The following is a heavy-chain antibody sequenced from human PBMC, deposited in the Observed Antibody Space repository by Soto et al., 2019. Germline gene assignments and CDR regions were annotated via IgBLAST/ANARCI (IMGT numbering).Heavy chain of an antibody. CDR3: ARDPFDVWSGSNGFDP. D-gene: IGHD3-3*01. V-gene: IGHV3-30-3*01. CDR2: ISYDGTNK. CDR1: GFTFSNFA. J-gene: IGHJ5*02. Sequence: QVQLVESGGGVVQPGRSLTLSCAASGFTFSNFALHWVRQAPGKGLEWVAVISYDGTNKYYANSVKGRFTISRDNSKNTLFLQMNSLRDDDTAVYYCARDPFDVWSGSNGFDPWGQGTLVTVSS.